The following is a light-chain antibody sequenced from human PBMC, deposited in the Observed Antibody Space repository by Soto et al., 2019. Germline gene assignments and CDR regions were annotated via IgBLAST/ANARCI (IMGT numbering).Light chain of an antibody. CDR2: KAF. CDR3: QQYYTYPWT. Sequence: DIQMTQSPSTLSASVGDRVTITCRASQSISSWLAWYQQRPGKAPKLLIYKAFNLESGVPSRFSGSGSGTELTLTISTLHPDDFATYYYQQYYTYPWTFGPGTKVEIK. CDR1: QSISSW. V-gene: IGKV1-5*03. J-gene: IGKJ1*01.